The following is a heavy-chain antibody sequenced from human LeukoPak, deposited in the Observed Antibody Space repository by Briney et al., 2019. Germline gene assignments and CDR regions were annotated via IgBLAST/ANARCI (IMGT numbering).Heavy chain of an antibody. CDR3: ARGVEMAKDPFDY. CDR1: GGSFSGYY. CDR2: INHSGST. D-gene: IGHD5-24*01. Sequence: TSETLSLTCAVYGGSFSGYYWSWIRQPPGKGLEWIGEINHSGSTNYNPSLKSRVTISVDTSKNQFSLKLSSVTAADTAVYYCARGVEMAKDPFDYWGQGTLVTVSS. V-gene: IGHV4-34*01. J-gene: IGHJ4*02.